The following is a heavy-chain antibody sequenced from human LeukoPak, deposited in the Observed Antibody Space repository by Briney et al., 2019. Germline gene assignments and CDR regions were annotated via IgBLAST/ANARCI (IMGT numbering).Heavy chain of an antibody. CDR3: ARDRGYSYGLYYFDY. V-gene: IGHV3-48*01. Sequence: PGGSLRLSCAASGFTLSEYGMNWVRQAPGKGLECISYISSSSGTIKYADSVKGRFTISRDNARNSLYLQMNSLRAEDTAVYYCARDRGYSYGLYYFDYWGQGTLVTVSS. CDR2: ISSSSGTI. J-gene: IGHJ4*02. D-gene: IGHD5-18*01. CDR1: GFTLSEYG.